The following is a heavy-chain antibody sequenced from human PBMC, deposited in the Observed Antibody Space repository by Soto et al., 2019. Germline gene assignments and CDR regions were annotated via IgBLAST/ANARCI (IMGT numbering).Heavy chain of an antibody. D-gene: IGHD3-16*01. CDR2: ISDDGSNS. Sequence: QVQLVESGGGVVQPGTSLRLSCAASGFPFNNYAMHWVRQRPGKGLDWVAVISDDGSNSYYSDSVKGRFTVSRDRSKNTLSLQMNSLRVEDTAVYYCAKGILSATFAPYAMDVWGQGTTVTVSS. CDR3: AKGILSATFAPYAMDV. CDR1: GFPFNNYA. V-gene: IGHV3-30*18. J-gene: IGHJ6*02.